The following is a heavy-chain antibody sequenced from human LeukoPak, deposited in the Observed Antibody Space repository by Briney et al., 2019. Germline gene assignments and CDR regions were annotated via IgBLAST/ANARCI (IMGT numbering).Heavy chain of an antibody. CDR3: ARARSPNIAVAGACFDY. CDR1: DVSISTYY. D-gene: IGHD6-19*01. Sequence: SETLSLTCTVSDVSISTYYWDWIRQPAGKGLEWIGRIYTSGTTNYSPSLKSRITMSVGTSKNQFSLNLSSVTAADTAVYYCARARSPNIAVAGACFDYWGQGILVTVSS. CDR2: IYTSGTT. J-gene: IGHJ4*02. V-gene: IGHV4-4*07.